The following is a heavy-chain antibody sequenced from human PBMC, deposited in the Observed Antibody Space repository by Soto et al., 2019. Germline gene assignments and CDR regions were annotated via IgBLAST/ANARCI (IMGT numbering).Heavy chain of an antibody. J-gene: IGHJ5*02. Sequence: SGTLSLTCSVSGGSVNNGRSYWTWIRQTPRKGLEWIGYIFYTGTTNYRSSLQSRVTISLDTSKNQFSLRLTSVTAADSAMYYCVRGDSAVGGRGEWVDPSGRRTLVTVS. CDR3: VRGDSAVGGRGEWVDP. D-gene: IGHD3-16*01. CDR1: GGSVNNGRSY. V-gene: IGHV4-61*01. CDR2: IFYTGTT.